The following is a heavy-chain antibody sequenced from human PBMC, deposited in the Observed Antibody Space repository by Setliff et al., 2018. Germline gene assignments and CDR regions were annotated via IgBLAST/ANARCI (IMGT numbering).Heavy chain of an antibody. Sequence: ASVKVSCKASGYTFTTYAMGWMRQAPGQRLEWMGWINTNTGNPSYAQGFTGRFVFSLDTSVSTAYLQISSLKPEDTAVYYCARASRFGTVKWRGDYYMDVWGNGTTVTV. V-gene: IGHV7-4-1*02. CDR3: ARASRFGTVKWRGDYYMDV. CDR2: INTNTGNP. D-gene: IGHD3-10*01. CDR1: GYTFTTYA. J-gene: IGHJ6*03.